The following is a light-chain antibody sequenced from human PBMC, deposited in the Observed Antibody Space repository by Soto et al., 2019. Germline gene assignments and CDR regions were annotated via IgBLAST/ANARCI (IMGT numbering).Light chain of an antibody. CDR3: QQYYTTPFT. CDR2: CES. J-gene: IGKJ3*01. CDR1: QSVLYSSNNHNY. Sequence: DIVMTQSPDSLAVSLVERATIYCKSSQSVLYSSNNHNYLAWYQQKAGQPPKLLIYCESTRQSGVPDRFSSSYSGTDFTLTISSLQAEDVTFNYCQQYYTTPFTFGPGNKVDIK. V-gene: IGKV4-1*01.